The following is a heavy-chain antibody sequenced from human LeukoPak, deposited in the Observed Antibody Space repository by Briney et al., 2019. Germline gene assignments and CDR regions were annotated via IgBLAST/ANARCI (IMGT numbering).Heavy chain of an antibody. CDR2: VSGGDGST. D-gene: IGHD5-12*01. V-gene: IGHV3-23*01. CDR1: GFTFSSYA. J-gene: IGHJ4*02. CDR3: AKDGRYSGYGRWSDY. Sequence: GGSLRLSCTASGFTFSSYAMSWVRQAPGKGLEWVSAVSGGDGSTYYADSVKGRFTISRDNSKNTLYLQINSLRAGDTAVYYCAKDGRYSGYGRWSDYWGQGTLVTASS.